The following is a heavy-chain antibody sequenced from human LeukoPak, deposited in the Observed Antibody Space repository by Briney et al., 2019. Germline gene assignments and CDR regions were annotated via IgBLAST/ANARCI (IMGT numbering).Heavy chain of an antibody. J-gene: IGHJ4*02. D-gene: IGHD4-23*01. CDR2: IYHNGAT. CDR3: ARNGGNSDYDY. CDR1: GGSISSSSSIC. Sequence: SETLSLTCAVSGGSISSSSSICWTWVRQPPGEGLEWIGEIYHNGATNYNPSLKSRVTMLLDKSKDQFFLKLNSVTAADTAVYYCARNGGNSDYDYWGQGTLVTVSA. V-gene: IGHV4-4*02.